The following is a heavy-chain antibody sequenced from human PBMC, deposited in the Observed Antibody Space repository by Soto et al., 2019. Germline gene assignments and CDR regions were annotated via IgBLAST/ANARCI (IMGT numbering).Heavy chain of an antibody. CDR1: GFTFSNYA. V-gene: IGHV3-30*18. CDR2: ISYDGSDK. J-gene: IGHJ6*02. D-gene: IGHD4-17*01. CDR3: AKAPGRGDHVGMDV. Sequence: QVQLVESGGGVVQPGRSLRLSCAVSGFTFSNYAMHWARQAPGKGLEWVAVISYDGSDKNYADSGKGRFTISRDNSKHTLYLQLNSLRAEDTALYYCAKAPGRGDHVGMDVWGLGTTVIVSS.